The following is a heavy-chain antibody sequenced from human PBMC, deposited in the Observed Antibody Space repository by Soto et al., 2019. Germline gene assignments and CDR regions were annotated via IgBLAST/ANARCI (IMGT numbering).Heavy chain of an antibody. D-gene: IGHD3-22*01. CDR1: GFTFSSYA. V-gene: IGHV3-23*01. CDR3: AKEDNYYDSSGYYLEYFHH. J-gene: IGHJ1*01. CDR2: ISGSGGTT. Sequence: GGSLRLSCASSGFTFSSYAMTWVRQAPGKGLEWVSIISGSGGTTYYSDSVKGRFTISRDNSKNTLYLQMNSLRADDTAVYYCAKEDNYYDSSGYYLEYFHHWGQGTLVTVSS.